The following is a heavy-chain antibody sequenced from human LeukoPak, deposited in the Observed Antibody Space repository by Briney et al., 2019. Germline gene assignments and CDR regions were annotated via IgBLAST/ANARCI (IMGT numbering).Heavy chain of an antibody. J-gene: IGHJ5*02. V-gene: IGHV1-46*01. CDR2: INPSGGST. CDR1: GYTFTSYY. CDR3: ARDRGSSGYDGWFDP. Sequence: GASVTVSCKASGYTFTSYYMHWVRQAPGQGLEWMGIINPSGGSTIYAQKFQGRVTMNRDTSTSTVYMELSSLRSEDTAVYYCARDRGSSGYDGWFDPWGQGTLVTVSS. D-gene: IGHD5-12*01.